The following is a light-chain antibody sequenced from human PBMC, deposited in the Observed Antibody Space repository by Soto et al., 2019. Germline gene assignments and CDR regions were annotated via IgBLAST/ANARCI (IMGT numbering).Light chain of an antibody. Sequence: DIVMTPSPLSLPVTPGEPASITCRSSQSLLYSNGKNYLDWYVQKPGQSPQLLIYLASSRAAGVPDRFSGSGSGTDFTLKISRVEAEDVGVYYCMQPIKTPSTVGQGTKLEIK. CDR3: MQPIKTPST. CDR1: QSLLYSNGKNY. CDR2: LAS. J-gene: IGKJ2*01. V-gene: IGKV2-28*01.